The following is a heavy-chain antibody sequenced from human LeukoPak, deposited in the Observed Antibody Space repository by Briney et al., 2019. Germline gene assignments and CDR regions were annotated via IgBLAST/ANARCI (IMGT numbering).Heavy chain of an antibody. CDR3: GRGNYYDSSGYSLRFDY. D-gene: IGHD3-22*01. CDR1: VYTFTGYY. J-gene: IGHJ4*02. V-gene: IGHV1-2*02. CDR2: INPNSGGT. Sequence: ASVKVSCKASVYTFTGYYMHGVRQAPGQGLEWMGWINPNSGGTNYAQKFQGRVTMTRDTSISTAYMELSRLRSDDTAVYYCGRGNYYDSSGYSLRFDYWGQGTLVTVSS.